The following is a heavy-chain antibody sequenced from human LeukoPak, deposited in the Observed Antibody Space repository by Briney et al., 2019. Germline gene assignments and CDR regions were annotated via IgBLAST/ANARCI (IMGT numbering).Heavy chain of an antibody. CDR2: IYPGDSDT. D-gene: IGHD6-13*01. CDR3: ARSRAAVAVNWFDP. Sequence: ESLKISCKGSGYSFTSYWIGWVRPMPGKGLEWMGIIYPGDSDTRYSPSFQGQVTISADKSISTAYLQWSSLKALDTAMYYCARSRAAVAVNWFDPWGQGTLVTVSS. CDR1: GYSFTSYW. V-gene: IGHV5-51*01. J-gene: IGHJ5*02.